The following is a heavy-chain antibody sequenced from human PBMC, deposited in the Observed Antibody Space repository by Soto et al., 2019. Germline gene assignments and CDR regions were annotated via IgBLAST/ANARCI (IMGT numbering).Heavy chain of an antibody. V-gene: IGHV3-30*18. J-gene: IGHJ4*02. CDR3: AKDLAVAGTAQGY. D-gene: IGHD6-19*01. CDR1: GFTFSSYG. CDR2: ISYDGSNK. Sequence: GGSLRLSCAASGFTFSSYGMHWVRQAPGKGLEWVAVISYDGSNKYYADSVKGRVTISRDNSKNTLYLQMNSLRAEDTAVYYCAKDLAVAGTAQGYWGQGTLVTVSS.